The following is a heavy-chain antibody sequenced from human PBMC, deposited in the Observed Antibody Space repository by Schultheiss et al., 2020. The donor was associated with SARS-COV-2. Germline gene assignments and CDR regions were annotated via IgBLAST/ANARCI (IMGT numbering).Heavy chain of an antibody. CDR1: GSSISGYF. CDR2: IYYTGIT. V-gene: IGHV4-59*01. J-gene: IGHJ4*02. CDR3: ARAARVEQLFSVRGGHLDY. Sequence: SETLSLTCTVSGSSISGYFWTWIRQPPGKGLEQVGNIYYTGITKYSPSLKSRITISVDTSKKQFSLRLGSVTAADTAVYYCARAARVEQLFSVRGGHLDYWGRGIQVTVSS. D-gene: IGHD3-10*01.